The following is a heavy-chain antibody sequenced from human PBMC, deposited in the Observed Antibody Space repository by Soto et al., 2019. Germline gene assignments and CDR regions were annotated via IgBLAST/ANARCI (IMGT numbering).Heavy chain of an antibody. Sequence: QVQLVQSGAEVKKPGASVKVSCKASGYTFTSYAMHWVRQAPGQRLEWMGWINAGNGNTKYSKKFQARVTITRDTSASTAYMELSSLRSEDTAMYYCARAYYRRGWFDPWGQGTMVTVSS. CDR3: ARAYYRRGWFDP. CDR2: INAGNGNT. V-gene: IGHV1-3*01. CDR1: GYTFTSYA. D-gene: IGHD1-26*01. J-gene: IGHJ5*02.